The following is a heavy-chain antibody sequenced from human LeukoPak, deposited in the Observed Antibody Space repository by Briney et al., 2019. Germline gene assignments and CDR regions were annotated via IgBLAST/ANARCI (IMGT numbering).Heavy chain of an antibody. V-gene: IGHV1-18*01. Sequence: ASVKVSCKASGYTFTSYGISWGRQAAGQGLEWMGCLSAYNGNTNFAPKLQGRVTMTTDTSTSKAYMDLRSLRSDDTAVYYCARDQAATNTQVRFCLDWGQGTLVTVSS. CDR2: LSAYNGNT. J-gene: IGHJ4*02. CDR1: GYTFTSYG. CDR3: ARDQAATNTQVRFCLD. D-gene: IGHD3-9*01.